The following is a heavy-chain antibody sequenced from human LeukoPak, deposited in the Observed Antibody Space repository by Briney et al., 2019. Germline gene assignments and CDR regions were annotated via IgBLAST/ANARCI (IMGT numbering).Heavy chain of an antibody. CDR3: ARRYFDY. V-gene: IGHV3-7*01. CDR1: GFTFNSYW. Sequence: GGSLRLSCVVSGFTFNSYWMSWVRQALGKGLEWVANIKQDGSEKYYVNSVKGRFTISRDNAKNSLYLQMNNLRAEDTAVYYCARRYFDYWGPGTLVTVSS. J-gene: IGHJ4*02. CDR2: IKQDGSEK.